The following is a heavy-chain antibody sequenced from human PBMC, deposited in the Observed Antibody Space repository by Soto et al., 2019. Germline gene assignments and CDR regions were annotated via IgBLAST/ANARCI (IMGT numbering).Heavy chain of an antibody. CDR1: GYTFTGYY. Sequence: ASVKVSCKASGYTFTGYYMHWVRQAPGQGLEWMGWINPNSGGTNYAQKFQGWVTMARDTSISTAYMELSRLRSDDTAVYYCARDEYYYDSSGYSIYYYGMDVWGQGTTVTVS. J-gene: IGHJ6*02. CDR2: INPNSGGT. V-gene: IGHV1-2*04. D-gene: IGHD3-22*01. CDR3: ARDEYYYDSSGYSIYYYGMDV.